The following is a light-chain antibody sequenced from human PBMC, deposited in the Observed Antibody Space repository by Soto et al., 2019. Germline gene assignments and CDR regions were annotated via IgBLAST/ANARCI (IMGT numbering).Light chain of an antibody. CDR3: QHRSHWLIT. CDR2: ETI. V-gene: IGKV3-11*01. CDR1: QSVTNY. Sequence: EIVLTQSPATLSLSPGERATLSCRASQSVTNYLAWYQQKAGQAPRLLIYETIHRATGIPARFSCSGSGTDFTRTISSLEPEDFAVYYWQHRSHWLITFGHGKSVDIK. J-gene: IGKJ5*01.